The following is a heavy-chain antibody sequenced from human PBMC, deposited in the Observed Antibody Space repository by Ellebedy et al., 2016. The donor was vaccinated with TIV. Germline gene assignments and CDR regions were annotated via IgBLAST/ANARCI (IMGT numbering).Heavy chain of an antibody. D-gene: IGHD6-13*01. CDR2: ISSSSSYI. V-gene: IGHV3-21*01. CDR1: GFTFSRYN. J-gene: IGHJ3*02. Sequence: GESLKISXAASGFTFSRYNMNWVRQAPGKGPEWVSSISSSSSYIYYADSVKGRFTISRDNAKNSLYLQMNSLRAEDTAVYYCAAAAGAGDDAFDIWGQGTMVTVSS. CDR3: AAAAGAGDDAFDI.